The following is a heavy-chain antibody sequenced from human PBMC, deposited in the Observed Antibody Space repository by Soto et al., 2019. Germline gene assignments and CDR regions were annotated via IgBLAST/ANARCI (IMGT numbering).Heavy chain of an antibody. J-gene: IGHJ4*02. CDR1: GGSISSSSYY. CDR2: IYYSGST. CDR3: VRCVWASSGGNYFDY. V-gene: IGHV4-39*01. D-gene: IGHD2-15*01. Sequence: SETLSLTCTVSGGSISSSSYYWGWIRQPPGKGLEWIGSIYYSGSTYYNPSLKSRVTISVDTSKNQFSLKLSSVTAADTAVFYCVRCVWASSGGNYFDYWGQGTLVTVSS.